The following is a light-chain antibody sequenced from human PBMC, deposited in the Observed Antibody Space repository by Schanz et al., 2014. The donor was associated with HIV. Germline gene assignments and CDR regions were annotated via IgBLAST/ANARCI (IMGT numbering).Light chain of an antibody. J-gene: IGLJ3*02. CDR3: SSYLVRNTVM. CDR1: SGDVGGYDY. CDR2: EVN. Sequence: QSALTQPPSASGSPGQSVTISCTGTSGDVGGYDYVSWYQQHPGKAPKLIISEVNKRPSGVPDRFSGSKSGNTASLTISGLQAEDEADYYCSSYLVRNTVMFGGGTKLTVL. V-gene: IGLV2-8*01.